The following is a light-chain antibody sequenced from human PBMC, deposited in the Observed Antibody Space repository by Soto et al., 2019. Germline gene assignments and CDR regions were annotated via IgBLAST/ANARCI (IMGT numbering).Light chain of an antibody. CDR2: KAS. V-gene: IGKV1-5*03. Sequence: DIQMTQSPSTLSASVGDRVTITCRASQSISSWLAWYQQKPGKAPKLLIYKASSLESGVPPRFSGSGSGTAFTLTISSLQPDDFETYYCQQYNSYPWTFGQGTKVEIK. CDR3: QQYNSYPWT. J-gene: IGKJ1*01. CDR1: QSISSW.